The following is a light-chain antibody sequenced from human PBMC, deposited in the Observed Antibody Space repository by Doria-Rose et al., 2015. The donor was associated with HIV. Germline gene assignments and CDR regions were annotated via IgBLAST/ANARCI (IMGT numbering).Light chain of an antibody. Sequence: DIQVIESPDSLAVSLGERATINCKSSQSVYYSSNNKNYLAWYQQKPGQPPKLLIYWASSRDSGVPDRFSGSGSGTDFSLTISSLQAEDVAIYYCQQYYNTPYTFGQGTKLEI. J-gene: IGKJ2*01. CDR2: WAS. CDR1: QSVYYSSNNKNY. V-gene: IGKV4-1*01. CDR3: QQYYNTPYT.